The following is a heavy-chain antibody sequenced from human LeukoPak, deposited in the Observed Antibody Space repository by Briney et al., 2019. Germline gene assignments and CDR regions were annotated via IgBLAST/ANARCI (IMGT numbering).Heavy chain of an antibody. CDR2: VYPGDSDT. CDR1: GYSFTSYW. V-gene: IGHV5-51*01. J-gene: IGHJ4*02. Sequence: GESLKISCKGSGYSFTSYWIGWVRQMPGKGLEWMGIVYPGDSDTRYSPSFQGQVTISADKSISTAYLQWSSLKASDTAMYYCARSPNYYDSSGPVDYWGQGTLVTVSS. CDR3: ARSPNYYDSSGPVDY. D-gene: IGHD3-22*01.